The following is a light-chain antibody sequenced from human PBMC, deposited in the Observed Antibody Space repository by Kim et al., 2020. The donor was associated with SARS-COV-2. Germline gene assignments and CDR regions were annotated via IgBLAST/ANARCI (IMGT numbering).Light chain of an antibody. Sequence: SPGERATLSCRASQSVYNTYLAWYQQKPGQAPRLLISGASSRVTGIPDRFSGSGSGTDFALTISRLEPEDSAVYYCQQYATLPLTFGGGTKVDIK. J-gene: IGKJ4*01. CDR2: GAS. CDR3: QQYATLPLT. CDR1: QSVYNTY. V-gene: IGKV3-20*01.